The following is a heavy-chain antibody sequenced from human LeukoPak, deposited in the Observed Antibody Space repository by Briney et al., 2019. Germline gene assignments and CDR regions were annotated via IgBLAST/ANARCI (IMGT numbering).Heavy chain of an antibody. J-gene: IGHJ5*02. V-gene: IGHV1-69*13. CDR2: IIPIFGTA. CDR1: GGTFSSYA. CDR3: ARSHFYCSGGSCYSFWFDP. Sequence: SVKVSCKASGGTFSSYAISWVRQAPGQGLEWMGGIIPIFGTANYAQKFQGRVTITADESTSTAYMELSSLRSEDTAVYYCARSHFYCSGGSCYSFWFDPWGQGTLVTVSS. D-gene: IGHD2-15*01.